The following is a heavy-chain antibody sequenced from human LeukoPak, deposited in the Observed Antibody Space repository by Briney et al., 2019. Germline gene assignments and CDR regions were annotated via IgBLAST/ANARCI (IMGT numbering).Heavy chain of an antibody. J-gene: IGHJ3*02. D-gene: IGHD2-15*01. Sequence: LGGSLRLSCAASGFTFSTNWMYWVRQAPGKGLVWVSRINSDRRSIGYADSVKGRFTISRDNAYNTLYLQMNSLRAEDTALYYCASGGRVGDIFDIWGQGTMVRVSS. CDR2: INSDRRSI. CDR1: GFTFSTNW. V-gene: IGHV3-74*01. CDR3: ASGGRVGDIFDI.